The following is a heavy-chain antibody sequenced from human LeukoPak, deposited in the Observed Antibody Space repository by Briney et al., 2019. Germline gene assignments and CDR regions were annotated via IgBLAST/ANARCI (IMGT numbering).Heavy chain of an antibody. CDR2: ITPIFGTA. CDR3: ASDLQP. CDR1: GGTFSRFT. V-gene: IGHV1-69*13. Sequence: SVKVSCKASGGTFSRFTISWVRQAPGQGFEWMGGITPIFGTANFAQKFQGRVSITADESTSTAFMELSSLRSEDTAVYYCASDLQPWGQGTLVTVSS. J-gene: IGHJ5*02.